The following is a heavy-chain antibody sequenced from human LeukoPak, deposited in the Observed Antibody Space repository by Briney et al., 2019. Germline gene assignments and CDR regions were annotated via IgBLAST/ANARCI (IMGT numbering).Heavy chain of an antibody. D-gene: IGHD4-17*01. Sequence: SVKVSCKASGYTFTSYGISWVRQAPGQGLEWMGGIIPIFGTANYAQKFQGRVTITADESTSTAYMELSSLRSEDTAVYCCARDLGYGDYRYGMDVWGQGTTVTVSS. J-gene: IGHJ6*02. CDR3: ARDLGYGDYRYGMDV. V-gene: IGHV1-69*13. CDR2: IIPIFGTA. CDR1: GYTFTSYG.